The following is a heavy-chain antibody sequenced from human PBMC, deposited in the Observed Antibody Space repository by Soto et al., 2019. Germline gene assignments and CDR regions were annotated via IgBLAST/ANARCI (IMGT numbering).Heavy chain of an antibody. Sequence: GASVKVSCKASGYTFTSYGISWVRQAPGQGLEWMGWISAYNGNTNYAQKLQGRVTMTTDTSTSTAYMELRSLRSDDTAVYYCAREEGLTYYYDSSGYYSWGQGTLVTVSS. CDR3: AREEGLTYYYDSSGYYS. J-gene: IGHJ4*02. CDR1: GYTFTSYG. V-gene: IGHV1-18*01. CDR2: ISAYNGNT. D-gene: IGHD3-22*01.